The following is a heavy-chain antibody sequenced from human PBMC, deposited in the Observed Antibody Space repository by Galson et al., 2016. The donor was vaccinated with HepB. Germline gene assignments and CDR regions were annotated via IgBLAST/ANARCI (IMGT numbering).Heavy chain of an antibody. CDR1: GFTFGDYP. J-gene: IGHJ4*02. CDR2: IRSKTYYGTA. D-gene: IGHD6-13*01. CDR3: ARGYTNTWYVAGFDY. Sequence: SLRLSCAASGFTFGDYPMSWFRQAPGKGLEWVGFIRSKTYYGTAEYAASVGGRCTISRDDSKRIAYLQMDSPKPEDSAVYYCARGYTNTWYVAGFDYWGQGTLVTVSS. V-gene: IGHV3-49*03.